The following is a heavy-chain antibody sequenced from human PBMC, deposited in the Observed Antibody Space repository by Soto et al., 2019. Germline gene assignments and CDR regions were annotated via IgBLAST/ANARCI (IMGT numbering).Heavy chain of an antibody. CDR3: ARGSPRYSGNSHELFDY. CDR1: GGTIHNYY. CDR2: IYSIGST. V-gene: IGHV4-59*01. J-gene: IGHJ4*02. D-gene: IGHD6-13*01. Sequence: SETLSLTCTVSGGTIHNYYWSLIRQTPGKGLVWIGHIYSIGSTKYNPSLQSRVSISSDTSKNQFFLNLTSVSAADTGVYFCARGSPRYSGNSHELFDYWGQGKRVTVSS.